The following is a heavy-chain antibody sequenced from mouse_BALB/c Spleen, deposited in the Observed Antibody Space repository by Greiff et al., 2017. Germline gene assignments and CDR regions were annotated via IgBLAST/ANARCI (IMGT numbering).Heavy chain of an antibody. CDR3: ARTGGSADHAWIAY. J-gene: IGHJ3*01. CDR2: IYPGDGDT. D-gene: IGHD6-1*01. CDR1: GYAFSSYW. V-gene: IGHV1-80*01. Sequence: VQLQQSGAELVRPGSSVKISCKASGYAFSSYWMNWVKQRPGQGLEWIGQIYPGDGDTNYNGKFKGTATLTADKSSSTAYMQLSSLTSEDSAVYFGARTGGSADHAWIAYWGQGTLVTVSA.